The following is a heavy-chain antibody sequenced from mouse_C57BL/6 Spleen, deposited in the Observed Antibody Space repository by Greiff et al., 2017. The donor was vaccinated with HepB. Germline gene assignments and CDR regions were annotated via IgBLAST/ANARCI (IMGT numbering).Heavy chain of an antibody. CDR2: INPNYGTT. D-gene: IGHD2-1*01. J-gene: IGHJ2*01. CDR1: GYSFTDYN. CDR3: ARSGRGSYGNYFDY. Sequence: EVKLMESGPELVKPGASVKISCKASGYSFTDYNMNWVKQSNGKSLEWIGVINPNYGTTSYNQKFKGKATLTVDQSSSTAYMQLNSLTSEDSAVYYCARSGRGSYGNYFDYWGQGTTLTVSS. V-gene: IGHV1-39*01.